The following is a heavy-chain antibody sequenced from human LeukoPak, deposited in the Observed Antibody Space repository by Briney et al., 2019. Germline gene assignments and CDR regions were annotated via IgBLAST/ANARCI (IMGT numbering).Heavy chain of an antibody. D-gene: IGHD4-17*01. CDR2: INPIFGIA. CDR3: ARDGGDYMAEYFQH. CDR1: GGTFSSYA. Sequence: ASVKVSCKASGGTFSSYAISWVRQAPGQGLEWMGRINPIFGIANYAQKLQGRVTITADKSTSTAYMELSSLRSEDTAVYYCARDGGDYMAEYFQHWGQGTLVTVSS. V-gene: IGHV1-69*04. J-gene: IGHJ1*01.